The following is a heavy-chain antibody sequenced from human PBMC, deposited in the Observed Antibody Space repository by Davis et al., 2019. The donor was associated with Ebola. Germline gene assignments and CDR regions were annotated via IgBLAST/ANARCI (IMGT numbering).Heavy chain of an antibody. CDR1: GFTFSSYS. CDR3: ARDKIGKITRLDYYGMDV. J-gene: IGHJ6*02. Sequence: PGGSLRLSCAASGFTFSSYSMNWVRQAPGKGLEWVSSISSSSSYIYYADSVKGRFTISRDNAKNSLYLQMNSLRAEDTAVYYCARDKIGKITRLDYYGMDVWGQGTTVTVSS. D-gene: IGHD5-24*01. V-gene: IGHV3-21*01. CDR2: ISSSSSYI.